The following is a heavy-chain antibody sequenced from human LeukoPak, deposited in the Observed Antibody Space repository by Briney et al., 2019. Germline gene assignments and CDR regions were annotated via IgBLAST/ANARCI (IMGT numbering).Heavy chain of an antibody. V-gene: IGHV4-38-2*02. J-gene: IGHJ4*02. D-gene: IGHD3-10*01. CDR1: GYSINSGYY. CDR3: ARHARRLRTYGSGSYYYFDY. Sequence: SETLSLTCTVSGYSINSGYYWGWIRQPPGKGLEWIGSIYHSGSTYYNPSLKSRVTISVDTSKNQFSPKLSSVTAADTAVYYCARHARRLRTYGSGSYYYFDYWGQGTLVTVSS. CDR2: IYHSGST.